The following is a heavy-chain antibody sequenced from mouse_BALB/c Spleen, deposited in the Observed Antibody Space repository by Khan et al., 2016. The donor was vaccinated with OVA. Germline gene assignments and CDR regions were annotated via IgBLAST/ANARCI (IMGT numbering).Heavy chain of an antibody. CDR3: ARQPYYHYNIMDY. D-gene: IGHD2-4*01. J-gene: IGHJ4*01. Sequence: QVQLQQSGPGLVAPSQSLSLTCTISGFSLTNYGVHWVRQPPGQGLEWLVLMWNAGSTTYNSALKSRLTISKDNSKSQVFLKMNSLQTDDTAMYFCARQPYYHYNIMDYWGQGTSVTVSS. V-gene: IGHV2-6-1*01. CDR1: GFSLTNYG. CDR2: MWNAGST.